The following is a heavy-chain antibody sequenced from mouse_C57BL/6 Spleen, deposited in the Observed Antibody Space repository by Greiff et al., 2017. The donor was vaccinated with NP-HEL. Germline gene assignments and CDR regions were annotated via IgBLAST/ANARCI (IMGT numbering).Heavy chain of an antibody. CDR2: IDPENGDT. CDR3: TTLGGYYAMDY. V-gene: IGHV14-4*01. J-gene: IGHJ4*01. D-gene: IGHD3-3*01. Sequence: VQLQQSGAELVRPGASVKLSCTASGFNIKDDYMHWVKQRPEQGLEWIGWIDPENGDTEYASKFQGKATITADPSSNTAYLQLSSLSSEDTAVYYCTTLGGYYAMDYWGQGTSVTVSS. CDR1: GFNIKDDY.